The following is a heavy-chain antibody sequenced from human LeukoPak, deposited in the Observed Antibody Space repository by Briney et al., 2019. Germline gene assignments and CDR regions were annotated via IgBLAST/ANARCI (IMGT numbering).Heavy chain of an antibody. Sequence: SSETLSLTCTVSGGSISSSTSYWGWIRQPPGKGLEWIGSIYYSGSTSYNPSLKSRVTISVDTSKKQFSLKLDSVTAADTAVYYCARNASDRGPSYFDYWGQGTLVTVSS. V-gene: IGHV4-39*01. J-gene: IGHJ4*02. CDR2: IYYSGST. CDR3: ARNASDRGPSYFDY. CDR1: GGSISSSTSY. D-gene: IGHD1-14*01.